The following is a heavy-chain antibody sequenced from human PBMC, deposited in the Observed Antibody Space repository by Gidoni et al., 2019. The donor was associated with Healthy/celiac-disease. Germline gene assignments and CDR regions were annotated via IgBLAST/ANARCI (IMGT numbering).Heavy chain of an antibody. D-gene: IGHD6-19*01. CDR3: AKDRQWLALDY. Sequence: EVHLLESGGGLVQPGGSLRLSCAASVFTFSSYSMSWVRQAPGKGLERISAIGCSGGNTYYADSVEGRFTISRDNSKNTLYLQMNSLRAEDTAVYYCAKDRQWLALDYWGQGTLVTVSS. V-gene: IGHV3-23*01. CDR2: IGCSGGNT. J-gene: IGHJ4*01. CDR1: VFTFSSYS.